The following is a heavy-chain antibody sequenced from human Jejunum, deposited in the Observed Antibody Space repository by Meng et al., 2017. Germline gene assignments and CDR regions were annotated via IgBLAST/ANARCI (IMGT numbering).Heavy chain of an antibody. CDR1: GFSLTTSQVG. CDR3: AHRRHYSGSWDVGVFDS. Sequence: QLTLNESGPTPVKPQQTLPLTCPFSGFSLTTSQVGVGWLRQPPGKALECLALIYWDDDKRYSPSLKNRLTITKDTSKNQVVLTMTNVDPVDTATYYCAHRRHYSGSWDVGVFDSWGQGTLVTVSS. D-gene: IGHD1-26*01. J-gene: IGHJ4*02. V-gene: IGHV2-5*02. CDR2: IYWDDDK.